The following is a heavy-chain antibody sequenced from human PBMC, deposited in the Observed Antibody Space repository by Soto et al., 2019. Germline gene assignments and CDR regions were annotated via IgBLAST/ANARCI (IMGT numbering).Heavy chain of an antibody. CDR1: GFTFSSYG. Sequence: QVQLVESGGGVVQPGRSLRLSCAASGFTFSSYGMHWVRQAPGKGLEWVAVISYDGSNKYYADSVKGRFTISRDNSKNTLYLQMNSLRAEDTAVYYCAKGRFGGHSAYYYGMDVWGQGTTVTVSS. CDR3: AKGRFGGHSAYYYGMDV. CDR2: ISYDGSNK. J-gene: IGHJ6*02. V-gene: IGHV3-30*18. D-gene: IGHD3-3*01.